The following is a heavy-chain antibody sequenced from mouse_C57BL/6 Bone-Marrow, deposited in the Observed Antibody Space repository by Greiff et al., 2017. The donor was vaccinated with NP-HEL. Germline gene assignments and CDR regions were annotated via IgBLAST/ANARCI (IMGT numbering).Heavy chain of an antibody. Sequence: EVKLQQSGPELVKPGASVKIPCKASGYTFTDYNMDWVKQSHGKSLEWIGDINPNNGGTIYNQKFKGKATLTVDKSSSTAYMELRSLTSEDTAVYYCAKDTTVVAPGYWYFDVWGTGTTVTVSS. CDR1: GYTFTDYN. V-gene: IGHV1-18*01. CDR2: INPNNGGT. D-gene: IGHD1-1*01. CDR3: AKDTTVVAPGYWYFDV. J-gene: IGHJ1*03.